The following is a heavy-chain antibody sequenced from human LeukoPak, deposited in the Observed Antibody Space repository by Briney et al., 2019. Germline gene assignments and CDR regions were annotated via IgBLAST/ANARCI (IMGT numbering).Heavy chain of an antibody. Sequence: PGGSLRLSCAASGFTFSTYDMHWVRQATGKGLEWLSGIGNAGDTYYAGSVKGRFTISRDNAKKLVYLEMNSLRAEDTAVYYCSRSLDDWGQGTLVTVSS. CDR2: IGNAGDT. CDR3: SRSLDD. CDR1: GFTFSTYD. J-gene: IGHJ4*02. V-gene: IGHV3-13*01.